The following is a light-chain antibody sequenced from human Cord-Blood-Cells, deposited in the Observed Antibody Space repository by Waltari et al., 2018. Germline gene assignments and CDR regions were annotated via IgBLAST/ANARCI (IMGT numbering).Light chain of an antibody. CDR2: RNN. CDR1: SSNIGSNY. J-gene: IGLJ2*01. Sequence: QSVLTQPPSASGTPGQRVTISCSGSSSNIGSNYVYWYQQLPGTAPELLIYRNNQRPSGFPDRFSGYKSGTSASLAISELRSEDEADYYCAAWDDSLSGPVFGGGTKLTVL. CDR3: AAWDDSLSGPV. V-gene: IGLV1-47*01.